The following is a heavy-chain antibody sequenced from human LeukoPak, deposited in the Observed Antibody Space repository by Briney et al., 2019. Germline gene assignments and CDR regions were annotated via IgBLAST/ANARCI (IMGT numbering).Heavy chain of an antibody. CDR1: GGSFSGYY. Sequence: SETLSLTCAVYGGSFSGYYWSWIRQPPGKGLEWIGEINHSGSTNYNPSLKSRVTISVDTSKNQFSLKLSSVTAADTAVYYCARGQLLLFGDYLRSAYYYYMDVWGKGTTVTVSS. CDR2: INHSGST. D-gene: IGHD3-10*01. CDR3: ARGQLLLFGDYLRSAYYYYMDV. J-gene: IGHJ6*03. V-gene: IGHV4-34*01.